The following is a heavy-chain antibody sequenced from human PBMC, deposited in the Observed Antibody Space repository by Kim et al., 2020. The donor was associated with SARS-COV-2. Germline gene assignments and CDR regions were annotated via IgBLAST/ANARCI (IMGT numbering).Heavy chain of an antibody. CDR1: GFTFDDYA. CDR3: AKEGRSWYYFDY. CDR2: ISWNSGSI. J-gene: IGHJ4*02. V-gene: IGHV3-9*01. Sequence: GGSLRLSCAASGFTFDDYAMHWVRQAPGKGLEWVSGISWNSGSIGYADSVKGRFTISRDNSKNSLYLQMNSLRAEDTALYYCAKEGRSWYYFDYWGQGTLVTVSS. D-gene: IGHD6-13*01.